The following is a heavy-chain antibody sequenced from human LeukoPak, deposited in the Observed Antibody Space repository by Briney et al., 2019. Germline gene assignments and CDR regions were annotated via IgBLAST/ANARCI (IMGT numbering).Heavy chain of an antibody. J-gene: IGHJ4*02. CDR2: IDPNSGGT. Sequence: ASVMVSCKASGYTFTGYHMHWVRQAPGQGLEWMGWIDPNSGGTNFVQKFQGRVTMTRDTSISTAYMEPSRLRSDDTAVYYCAGDTGRDGYSFDYWGQGTLVTVSS. CDR1: GYTFTGYH. CDR3: AGDTGRDGYSFDY. D-gene: IGHD5-24*01. V-gene: IGHV1-2*02.